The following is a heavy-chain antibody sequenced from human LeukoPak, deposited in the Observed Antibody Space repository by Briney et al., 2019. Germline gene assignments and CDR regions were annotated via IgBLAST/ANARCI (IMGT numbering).Heavy chain of an antibody. J-gene: IGHJ4*02. CDR3: ARGRPSLSTGGDQFDY. Sequence: PSQTLSLTCTVSGGSISSGGYYWSWIRQHPGKGLEWIGYIYYSGSTYYNPSLKSRVTISVDTSKNQFSLKLSSVTAADTAVYYCARGRPSLSTGGDQFDYWGQGTLVTVSS. V-gene: IGHV4-31*03. D-gene: IGHD2-8*02. CDR2: IYYSGST. CDR1: GGSISSGGYY.